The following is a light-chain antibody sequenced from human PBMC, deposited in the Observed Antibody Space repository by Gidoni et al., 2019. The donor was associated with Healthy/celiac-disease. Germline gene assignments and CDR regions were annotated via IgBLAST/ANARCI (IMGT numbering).Light chain of an antibody. V-gene: IGLV1-44*01. J-gene: IGLJ3*02. CDR3: AAWDDSLNGWV. CDR2: SDN. Sequence: QSVLTQPPSASGAPGQRVTVSCSGSSSNIGSNTITRYQQPPGTAPKLLIYSDNQRPSGVPDRFSGSKSGTSASLAISGLQSEDEADYYCAAWDDSLNGWVFGGGTKLTVL. CDR1: SSNIGSNT.